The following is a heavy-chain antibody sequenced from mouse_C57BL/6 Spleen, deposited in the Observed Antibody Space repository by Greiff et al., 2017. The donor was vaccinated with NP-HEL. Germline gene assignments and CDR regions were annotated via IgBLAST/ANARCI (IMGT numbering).Heavy chain of an antibody. CDR1: GYTFTNYW. CDR3: ARRTTDWYFDV. D-gene: IGHD1-1*01. Sequence: VQLQQSGAELVRPGTSVKMSCKASGYTFTNYWIGWAKQRPGHGLEWIGDIYPGGGYTNYNEKFKGKATLTADKSSRTAYMQFSSLTSEDSAIYYCARRTTDWYFDVWGTGTTVTVSS. CDR2: IYPGGGYT. J-gene: IGHJ1*03. V-gene: IGHV1-63*01.